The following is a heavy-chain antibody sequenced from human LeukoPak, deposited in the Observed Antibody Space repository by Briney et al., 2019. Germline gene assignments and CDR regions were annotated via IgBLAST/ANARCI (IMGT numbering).Heavy chain of an antibody. D-gene: IGHD3-10*01. CDR3: ARRKLYYYGSGSYYAWFDP. CDR1: GGSFSGYY. V-gene: IGHV4-34*01. CDR2: INHSGST. J-gene: IGHJ5*02. Sequence: PSETLSLTCAVYGGSFSGYYWSWIRQPPGKGLEWIGEINHSGSTNYNPSLKSRVTISVDTSKNQFSLKLSSVTAADTAVYYCARRKLYYYGSGSYYAWFDPWGQGTLVTVSS.